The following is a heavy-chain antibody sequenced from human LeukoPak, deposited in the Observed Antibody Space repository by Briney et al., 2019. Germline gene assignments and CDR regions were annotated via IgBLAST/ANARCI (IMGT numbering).Heavy chain of an antibody. CDR3: ATKQWLAPPPDS. V-gene: IGHV3-74*01. J-gene: IGHJ4*02. CDR1: GFTFSKYW. D-gene: IGHD6-19*01. Sequence: PGGSLRLSCAASGFTFSKYWMLWVRQAPGKGLESVSRINTDGTVTTYADSVKGRFTVSGDNADNTMFLQMNSVRDEDTAVYYCATKQWLAPPPDSWGQGTSVTVSS. CDR2: INTDGTVT.